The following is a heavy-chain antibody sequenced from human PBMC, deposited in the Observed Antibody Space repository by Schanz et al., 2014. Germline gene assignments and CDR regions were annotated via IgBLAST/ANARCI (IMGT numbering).Heavy chain of an antibody. CDR2: TSNDGSFT. D-gene: IGHD5-12*01. J-gene: IGHJ4*02. CDR3: ARDRPSGYALDF. Sequence: EVQLLESGGGLVQPGGSLRLSCAASGFTVSTNYMSWVRQAPGKGLVWVSRTSNDGSFTTFADSVKGRFTISRDNAKNTLYLQMNSLRAEDTAVYYCARDRPSGYALDFWGQGTLVTVSS. CDR1: GFTVSTNY. V-gene: IGHV3-74*01.